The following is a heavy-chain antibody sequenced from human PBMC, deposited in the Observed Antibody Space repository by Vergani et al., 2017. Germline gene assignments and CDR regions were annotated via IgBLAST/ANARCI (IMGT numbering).Heavy chain of an antibody. D-gene: IGHD1-26*01. J-gene: IGHJ4*02. Sequence: QVQLQESGPGLVKPSQTLSLTCTVSGGSLSSGSYYWSWIRQPAGKGLEWIGRIYTSGSTNYNPSLKSRVTISVDTSKNQFSLKLSSVTAADTAVYYCARGRGSYGYWGQGTLVTVSS. V-gene: IGHV4-61*02. CDR3: ARGRGSYGY. CDR1: GGSLSSGSYY. CDR2: IYTSGST.